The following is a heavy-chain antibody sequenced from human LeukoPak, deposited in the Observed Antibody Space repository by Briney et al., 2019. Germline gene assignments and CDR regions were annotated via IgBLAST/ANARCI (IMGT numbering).Heavy chain of an antibody. CDR2: AYYSGST. J-gene: IGHJ4*02. D-gene: IGHD1-7*01. V-gene: IGHV4-30-4*08. CDR3: ARWVGTTGFHY. Sequence: PSETLSLTCTVSGTSISSGDYYWSWIRQPPGKGLEWIGYAYYSGSTFYNPSLKSRVTTSVDTSKNQFSLKLSSVTAADTAVYYCARWVGTTGFHYWGQGTLVTVSS. CDR1: GTSISSGDYY.